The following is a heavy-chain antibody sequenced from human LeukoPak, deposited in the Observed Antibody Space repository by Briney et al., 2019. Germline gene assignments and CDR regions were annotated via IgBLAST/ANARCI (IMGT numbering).Heavy chain of an antibody. J-gene: IGHJ6*03. V-gene: IGHV3-53*01. CDR3: ASGSGSYRTPYYYMDV. Sequence: GGSLRLSCAASGFTVSSNYMSWVRQAPGKGLEWVSVIYSGGSIYYADSVKGRFTISRDNSKNTLYLQMNSLRAEDTAVYYCASGSGSYRTPYYYMDVWGTGTTVTVSS. D-gene: IGHD3-10*01. CDR1: GFTVSSNY. CDR2: IYSGGSI.